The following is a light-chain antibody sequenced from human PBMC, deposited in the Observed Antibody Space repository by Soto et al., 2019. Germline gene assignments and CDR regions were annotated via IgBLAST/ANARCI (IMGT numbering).Light chain of an antibody. J-gene: IGKJ1*01. Sequence: DIQMTQSPSTLSGSVGDGVTITCRASQTISSWLAGYQQKPGKAPRLLIYKTSTLKSGVPSRFSGSGSGTEFTLTISSLQPDDFATYYCQHYTSYSEAFGQGTKVELK. CDR2: KTS. CDR1: QTISSW. CDR3: QHYTSYSEA. V-gene: IGKV1-5*03.